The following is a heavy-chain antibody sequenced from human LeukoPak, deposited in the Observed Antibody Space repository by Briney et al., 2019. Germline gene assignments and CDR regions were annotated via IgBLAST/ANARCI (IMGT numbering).Heavy chain of an antibody. CDR2: INHSGST. CDR3: ARHHGYFDWLLPYYFDY. V-gene: IGHV4-34*01. J-gene: IGHJ4*02. D-gene: IGHD3-9*01. CDR1: GGSFSGYY. Sequence: ASETLSLTCAAYGGSFSGYYWSCIRQLPGKGLEWIGEINHSGSTNYNPSLKSRVTISVDTSKNQFSLKLSSVTAADTAVYYCARHHGYFDWLLPYYFDYWGQGTLVTVSS.